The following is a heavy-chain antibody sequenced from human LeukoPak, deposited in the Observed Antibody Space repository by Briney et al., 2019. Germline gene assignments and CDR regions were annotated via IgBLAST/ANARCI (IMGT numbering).Heavy chain of an antibody. CDR3: VRDRRYYFDY. CDR1: GGSISSYY. CDR2: IYSSGST. J-gene: IGHJ4*02. Sequence: SDTLSLTCTVSGGSISSYYWSWIRQPAGKGLEWIGRIYSSGSTNYNPSLKSRVTISRDTSKNQFPLKLSSVTAADTAVYYCVRDRRYYFDYWGQGTLVTVSS. V-gene: IGHV4-4*07.